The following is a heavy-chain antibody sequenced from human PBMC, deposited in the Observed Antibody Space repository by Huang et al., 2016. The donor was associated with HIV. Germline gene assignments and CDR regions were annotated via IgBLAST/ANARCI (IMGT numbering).Heavy chain of an antibody. D-gene: IGHD3-16*01. V-gene: IGHV1-69*10. CDR2: IIPSFGLK. J-gene: IGHJ4*03. CDR1: GVSFSDYA. Sequence: QAQLVQSGAAVMKPGSSVRVSCKASGVSFSDYAFSWVRRAPGQGLDWMGGIIPSFGLKNDGPRLQGRVTISADKSSNTVYLELTSLRSGDTAVYYCAREGQNWLGKPFGALAFWGQGTEVIVSS. CDR3: AREGQNWLGKPFGALAF.